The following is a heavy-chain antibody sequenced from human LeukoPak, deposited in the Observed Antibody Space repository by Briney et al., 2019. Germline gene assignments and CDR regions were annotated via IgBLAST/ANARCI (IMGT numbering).Heavy chain of an antibody. Sequence: PGGSLRLSCAASGFTFSSYGMHWVRQAPGKGLEWVAFIRYDGSNKYYADSVKGRFTISRDNAKNTVYLQMNSLRAEDTAVYYCAKESAGGPNAFDIWGQGTMVTVSS. D-gene: IGHD3-10*01. J-gene: IGHJ3*02. CDR3: AKESAGGPNAFDI. V-gene: IGHV3-30*02. CDR1: GFTFSSYG. CDR2: IRYDGSNK.